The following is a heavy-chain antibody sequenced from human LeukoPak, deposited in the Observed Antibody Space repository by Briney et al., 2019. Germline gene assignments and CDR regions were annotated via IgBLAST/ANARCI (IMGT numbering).Heavy chain of an antibody. V-gene: IGHV1-69*13. D-gene: IGHD2-15*01. CDR1: GGTFSSHA. J-gene: IGHJ4*02. Sequence: SVKVSCKASGGTFSSHAISWVRQAPGQGLEWMGGIIPIFGTANYAQKFQGRVTITADESTSTAYMELSSLRSEDTAVYYCASSGLGCSGGSCYGLACYYWGQGTLVTVSS. CDR2: IIPIFGTA. CDR3: ASSGLGCSGGSCYGLACYY.